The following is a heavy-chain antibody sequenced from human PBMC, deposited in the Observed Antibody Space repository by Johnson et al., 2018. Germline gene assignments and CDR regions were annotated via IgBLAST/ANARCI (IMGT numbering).Heavy chain of an antibody. V-gene: IGHV3-30-3*02. CDR3: AKDKNSYGYEDAFDI. CDR1: GFTFSSYA. Sequence: VQLVQSGGGVVQPXRSLRLSCAASGFTFSSYAMHWVLQAPGKGLEWVAVISYDGSNKYYADSVKGRFTISRDNSKNTLYLQMNSLRAEDTAVYYCAKDKNSYGYEDAFDIWGQGTMVTVSS. D-gene: IGHD5-18*01. J-gene: IGHJ3*02. CDR2: ISYDGSNK.